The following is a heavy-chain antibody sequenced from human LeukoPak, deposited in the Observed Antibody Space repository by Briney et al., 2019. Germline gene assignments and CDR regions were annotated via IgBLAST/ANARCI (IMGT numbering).Heavy chain of an antibody. Sequence: ASVKVSCKASGYTFTSYYMYWVRQAPAQGLEWMGIINPSGGTARYAQKFQGRVTMNRDTSTSTGYMELSSLTSEPTAVYYCARERERRPPYCDHWGQGTLVSVS. V-gene: IGHV1-46*01. J-gene: IGHJ4*02. CDR1: GYTFTSYY. D-gene: IGHD1-26*01. CDR2: INPSGGTA. CDR3: ARERERRPPYCDH.